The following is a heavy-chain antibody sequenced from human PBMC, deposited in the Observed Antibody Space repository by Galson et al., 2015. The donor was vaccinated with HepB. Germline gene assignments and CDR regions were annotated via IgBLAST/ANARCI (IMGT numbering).Heavy chain of an antibody. J-gene: IGHJ4*02. V-gene: IGHV3-30*04. CDR1: GFTFSNYA. CDR2: ISFDGTIK. D-gene: IGHD3-10*01. Sequence: SLRLSCAASGFTFSNYALHWVRQAPGKEPEWVTVISFDGTIKKYADSVRGRFTISRDDSTNTLYLETNSLRGEDTAIYFCARNPVPGEPDYFDYRGQGTLVPVPS. CDR3: ARNPVPGEPDYFDY.